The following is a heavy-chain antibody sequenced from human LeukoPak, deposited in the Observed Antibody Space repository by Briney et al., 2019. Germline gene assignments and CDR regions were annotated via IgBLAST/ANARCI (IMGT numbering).Heavy chain of an antibody. Sequence: PSETLSLTCAVYGGSFSGYYWSWIRPPPGKGLEWSGEIHHSGSTNYNPSLKSRVTISVDTSKNQFSLKLSSVTAADTAVYYCARSQYRGYSYGLRGGRFDPWGQGTLVTVSS. D-gene: IGHD5-18*01. J-gene: IGHJ5*02. CDR2: IHHSGST. V-gene: IGHV4-34*01. CDR3: ARSQYRGYSYGLRGGRFDP. CDR1: GGSFSGYY.